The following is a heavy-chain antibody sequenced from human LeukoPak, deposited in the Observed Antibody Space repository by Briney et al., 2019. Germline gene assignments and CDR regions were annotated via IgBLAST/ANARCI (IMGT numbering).Heavy chain of an antibody. CDR3: ARVKRQWLLPDY. D-gene: IGHD6-19*01. CDR1: GGSISSYY. Sequence: SETLSLTCTVSGGSISSYYWSRIRQPPGKGLEWIGYIYYSGNTNYNPSLKSRVTISVDTSKNQFSLKLSSVTAADTAVYYCARVKRQWLLPDYWGQGTLVTVSS. V-gene: IGHV4-59*01. CDR2: IYYSGNT. J-gene: IGHJ4*02.